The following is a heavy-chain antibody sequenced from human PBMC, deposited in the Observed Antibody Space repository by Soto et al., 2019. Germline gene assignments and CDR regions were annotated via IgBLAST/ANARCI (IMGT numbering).Heavy chain of an antibody. CDR2: IYHSGST. CDR1: GGSISSGGYS. CDR3: ARSPITVATTPTYYFDS. V-gene: IGHV4-30-2*02. J-gene: IGHJ4*02. D-gene: IGHD5-12*01. Sequence: SETLSLTCAVSGGSISSGGYSWSWIRQPPGKGLEWIGYIYHSGSTYYNPSLKSRVTISVDRSKNQFSLKLSSVTAADTAVYYCARSPITVATTPTYYFDSWGPETLVTVSS.